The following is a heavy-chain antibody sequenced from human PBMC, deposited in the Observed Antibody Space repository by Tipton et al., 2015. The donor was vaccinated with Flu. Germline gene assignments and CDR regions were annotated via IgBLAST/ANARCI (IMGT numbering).Heavy chain of an antibody. V-gene: IGHV3-7*01. Sequence: SLRLSCAASGFTSSLYWMTWVRQAPGKGLEWVVNIKQDGSEKYYVDSVKGRFTISRDNAKHSLYLQMNSLRAEDTAVYYCARAPQWLSYAFDIWGQGTRVTVS. CDR1: GFTSSLYW. D-gene: IGHD3-22*01. CDR3: ARAPQWLSYAFDI. CDR2: IKQDGSEK. J-gene: IGHJ3*02.